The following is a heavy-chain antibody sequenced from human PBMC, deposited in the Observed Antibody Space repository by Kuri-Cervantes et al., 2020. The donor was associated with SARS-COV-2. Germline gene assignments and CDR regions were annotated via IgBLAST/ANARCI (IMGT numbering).Heavy chain of an antibody. V-gene: IGHV3-15*01. J-gene: IGHJ6*04. CDR2: IKSKTDGGTT. CDR1: GFTVSNAW. Sequence: GESLKISCAASGFTVSNAWMSWVRQAPGKGLEWVGRIKSKTDGGTTDYAAPVKGRFTIAGDDSNNTLYLQMNSLKTEDTAVYYCTTDRGWEPILDYYGMDVWGKGTTVTVSS. D-gene: IGHD1-26*01. CDR3: TTDRGWEPILDYYGMDV.